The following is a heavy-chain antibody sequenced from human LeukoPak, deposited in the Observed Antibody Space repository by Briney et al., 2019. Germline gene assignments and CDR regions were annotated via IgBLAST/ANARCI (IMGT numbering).Heavy chain of an antibody. Sequence: SETLSLTCTVSVGSISSYYWSWIRQPPGKGLEWIGYIYYSGSTNYNPSLKSRVTISVDTSKNQFSLKLSSVTAADTAVYYCARHTPHSGSDWLLSFDYRGQGTLVTVSS. CDR3: ARHTPHSGSDWLLSFDY. D-gene: IGHD3-9*01. V-gene: IGHV4-59*08. CDR2: IYYSGST. J-gene: IGHJ4*02. CDR1: VGSISSYY.